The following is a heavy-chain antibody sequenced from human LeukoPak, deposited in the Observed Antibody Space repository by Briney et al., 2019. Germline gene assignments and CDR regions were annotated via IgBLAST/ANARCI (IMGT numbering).Heavy chain of an antibody. J-gene: IGHJ4*02. CDR2: ISADSGKT. CDR3: AGQKCSGGSCDWEI. V-gene: IGHV1-18*01. Sequence: ASVKVSCKAPGYSFASYAISWVRQAPGQGLEWMGWISADSGKTDYAQKFQGRVTMTTDTSTSTAYMELMSLRSDDTDVYYCAGQKCSGGSCDWEIWGQGTLVTVSS. D-gene: IGHD2-15*01. CDR1: GYSFASYA.